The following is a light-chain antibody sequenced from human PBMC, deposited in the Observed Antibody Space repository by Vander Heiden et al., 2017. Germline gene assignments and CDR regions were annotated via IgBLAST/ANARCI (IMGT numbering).Light chain of an antibody. CDR1: QSISSW. CDR3: QQENSYPWT. Sequence: QMSQSPSTLSASVGDRVTITCRASQSISSWLAWYQQKPGKAPKLLIYDASSLESGVPSRFSGSASGTEFTLTVSSLHPDDFATYYCQQENSYPWTFGQGTKVEIK. V-gene: IGKV1-5*01. J-gene: IGKJ1*01. CDR2: DAS.